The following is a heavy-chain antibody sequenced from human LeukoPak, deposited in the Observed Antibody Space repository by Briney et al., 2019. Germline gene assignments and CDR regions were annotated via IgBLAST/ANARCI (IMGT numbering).Heavy chain of an antibody. J-gene: IGHJ2*01. CDR3: ARVAPPPRYCSTTRCDDFYWYLEL. V-gene: IGHV3-21*01. Sequence: GGALRLSCAASVFTFSSYSMNWVRQAPGKGLEWVSSISSSSYKYYADSVKGRFTISRDNAKNSVYLQMNSLRAEDTAVYYCARVAPPPRYCSTTRCDDFYWYLELWGRGTLVTVSS. CDR1: VFTFSSYS. CDR2: ISSSSYK. D-gene: IGHD2-2*01.